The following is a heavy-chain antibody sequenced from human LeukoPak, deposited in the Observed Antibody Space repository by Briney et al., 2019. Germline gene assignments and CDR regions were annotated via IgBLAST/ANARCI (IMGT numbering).Heavy chain of an antibody. CDR3: PRTVTTFWGYHMDV. Sequence: GGSLRLSCAASGFTFSGYWMSWVRQAPGKGLEWVANIKQDGSEKYYVDSVKGRFTVSRDNAKNSLYLQMNSLRAEDTAVYYCPRTVTTFWGYHMDVWGKGTTVIVSS. CDR1: GFTFSGYW. V-gene: IGHV3-7*01. J-gene: IGHJ6*03. CDR2: IKQDGSEK. D-gene: IGHD1-7*01.